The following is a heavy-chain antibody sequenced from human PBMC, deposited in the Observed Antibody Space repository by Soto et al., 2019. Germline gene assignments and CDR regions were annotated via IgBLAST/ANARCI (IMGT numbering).Heavy chain of an antibody. V-gene: IGHV3-48*03. CDR1: GFTLKSYE. CDR3: ARGNTSIQGGLSHYNGLDV. CDR2: ITSSTRTT. Sequence: DEQLVESGGGLVQSGGSLRLSCEASGFTLKSYEVNWVRQAPGKGLEWISYITSSTRTTYYADSVKGRFTISRDNARKSVYLQMNSLRVEDTAIYYCARGNTSIQGGLSHYNGLDVWGQGTTVTVSS. J-gene: IGHJ6*02. D-gene: IGHD3-10*01.